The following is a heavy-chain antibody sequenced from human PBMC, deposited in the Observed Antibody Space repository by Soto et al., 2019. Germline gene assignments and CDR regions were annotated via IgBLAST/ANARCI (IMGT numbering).Heavy chain of an antibody. Sequence: QITLKESGPTLVKPTQTLTLTCTFSGFSLNTGGMGVGWIRQPPGKALEWLALIYWDGDRRYSPSLMSRLTNPKDTSKNQVALTMSNMDPVDTATYYCVHSRCGGDCLQSYSSHYYYGMDIWGQGTTVTVSS. CDR3: VHSRCGGDCLQSYSSHYYYGMDI. CDR2: IYWDGDR. J-gene: IGHJ6*02. CDR1: GFSLNTGGMG. D-gene: IGHD2-21*02. V-gene: IGHV2-5*02.